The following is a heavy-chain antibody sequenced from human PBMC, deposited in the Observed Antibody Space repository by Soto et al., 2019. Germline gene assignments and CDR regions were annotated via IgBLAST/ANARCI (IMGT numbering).Heavy chain of an antibody. V-gene: IGHV4-34*01. Sequence: KPSETLSLTCTVYGGSFSGYYWSWIRQPPGKGLEWIGEINHSGSTNYNPSLKSRVTMSVDTSKKQFSLKLSSVTAADTAVYYCARSFGPFVEGDYWGQGTLVTVSS. D-gene: IGHD3-16*01. CDR1: GGSFSGYY. CDR2: INHSGST. CDR3: ARSFGPFVEGDY. J-gene: IGHJ4*02.